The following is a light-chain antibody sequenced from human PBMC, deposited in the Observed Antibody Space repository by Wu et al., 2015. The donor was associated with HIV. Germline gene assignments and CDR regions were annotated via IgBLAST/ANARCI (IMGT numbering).Light chain of an antibody. J-gene: IGKJ2*01. CDR1: CSIDTY. Sequence: AIQMTQSPSSLSASTGDRVTITCRASCSIDTYLAWYQQKPGKAPKLLIYDASTLQSGVPSRFSGRGSGTDFTLIISHLQSEDSATYYCQQYYSYPLAFGQGTNLQIK. CDR2: DAS. CDR3: QQYYSYPLA. V-gene: IGKV1-8*01.